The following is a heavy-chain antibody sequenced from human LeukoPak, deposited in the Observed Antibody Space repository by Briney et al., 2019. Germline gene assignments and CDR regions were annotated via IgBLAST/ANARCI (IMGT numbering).Heavy chain of an antibody. CDR3: ARAFGSLPAASYNWFDP. V-gene: IGHV1-2*02. Sequence: ASVKVSCKASGYTFTGYYMHWVRQAPGQGLEWIGWINPNSGGTNYAQKFQGRVTMTRDTSISTAYMELSRLRSDDTAVYYCARAFGSLPAASYNWFDPWGQGTLVTVSS. CDR2: INPNSGGT. CDR1: GYTFTGYY. D-gene: IGHD2-2*01. J-gene: IGHJ5*02.